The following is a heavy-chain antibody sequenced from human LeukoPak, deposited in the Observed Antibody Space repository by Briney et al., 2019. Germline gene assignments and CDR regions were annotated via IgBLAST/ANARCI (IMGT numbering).Heavy chain of an antibody. J-gene: IGHJ4*02. CDR2: ISVYNGNT. D-gene: IGHD4-17*01. Sequence: ASVKVSCKASGYTFTSYGITWVRQAPGQGLEWMGWISVYNGNTNYAQKLQGRVTMTTDTSTSTAYMELSRLRSDDTAVYYCARSYYGDYFLGYWGQGTLVTVSS. CDR3: ARSYYGDYFLGY. V-gene: IGHV1-18*01. CDR1: GYTFTSYG.